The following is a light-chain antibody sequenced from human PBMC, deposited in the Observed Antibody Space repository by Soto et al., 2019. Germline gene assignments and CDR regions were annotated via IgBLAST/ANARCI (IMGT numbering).Light chain of an antibody. V-gene: IGLV2-14*01. J-gene: IGLJ2*01. CDR2: DVS. CDR3: SSYTSSSTGV. Sequence: QSVLTQPASVSGSPGQSITISCTGTSSDVGGYNYVSWYQQHPGKAPKLMIYDVSNRPSGGSNRFSGSKSGNTASLTISGLQAEDDADYYCSSYTSSSTGVFGGGTKLTVL. CDR1: SSDVGGYNY.